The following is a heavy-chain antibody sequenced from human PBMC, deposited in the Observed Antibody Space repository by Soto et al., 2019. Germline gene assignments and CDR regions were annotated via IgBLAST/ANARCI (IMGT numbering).Heavy chain of an antibody. Sequence: VKVSCKASGYTFTSYGTSWMRQAPGQGLEWMGWISAHNGNTNYAQKLQGRVTMTTDTSTSTASMELRSLRSDDTAVYYCARDSRTEGGYYFDYWGQGTLVTVSS. D-gene: IGHD2-8*02. V-gene: IGHV1-18*01. CDR2: ISAHNGNT. J-gene: IGHJ4*02. CDR3: ARDSRTEGGYYFDY. CDR1: GYTFTSYG.